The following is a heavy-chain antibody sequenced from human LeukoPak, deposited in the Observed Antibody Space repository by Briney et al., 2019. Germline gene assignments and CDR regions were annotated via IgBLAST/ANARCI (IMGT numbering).Heavy chain of an antibody. Sequence: SETLSLTCSVSGGSITSSSYSWGWIRQPPGKGLEWIGTMHYSGSSYYNPSLKSRATISVDTSKNQFSLKLTSVTAADTAVYYCARLYSSSCNFDYWGQGTLVTVSS. CDR3: ARLYSSSCNFDY. J-gene: IGHJ4*02. CDR2: MHYSGSS. D-gene: IGHD6-13*01. CDR1: GGSITSSSYS. V-gene: IGHV4-39*01.